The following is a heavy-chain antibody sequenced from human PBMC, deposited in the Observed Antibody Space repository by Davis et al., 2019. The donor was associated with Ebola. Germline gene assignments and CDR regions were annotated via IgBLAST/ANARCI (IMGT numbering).Heavy chain of an antibody. D-gene: IGHD3-3*01. CDR2: INPNRGGT. CDR3: ASGAFLEPFDAFDI. J-gene: IGHJ3*02. V-gene: IGHV1-2*04. CDR1: GYTFTGYY. Sequence: ASVKVSCKASGYTFTGYYMHWVRQAPGQGLEWMGWINPNRGGTNYAQKFQGWVTMTRDTSISTAYMELSRLRSDDTAVYYCASGAFLEPFDAFDIWGQGTTVTVSS.